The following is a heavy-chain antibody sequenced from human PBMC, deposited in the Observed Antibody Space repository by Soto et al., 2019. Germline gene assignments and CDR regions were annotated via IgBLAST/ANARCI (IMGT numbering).Heavy chain of an antibody. J-gene: IGHJ6*02. CDR2: IIPIFGTA. Sequence: QVQLVQSGAEVKKPGSSVKVSCKASGGTFSSYAISWVRQAPGQGLEWMGGIIPIFGTANYAQKFQGRVTITADESTSTAYMELSSLRSEDTAVYYCARDRKRYYYGSGRSSPLSYYYYGMDVWGQGTTVTVSS. CDR3: ARDRKRYYYGSGRSSPLSYYYYGMDV. D-gene: IGHD3-10*01. CDR1: GGTFSSYA. V-gene: IGHV1-69*01.